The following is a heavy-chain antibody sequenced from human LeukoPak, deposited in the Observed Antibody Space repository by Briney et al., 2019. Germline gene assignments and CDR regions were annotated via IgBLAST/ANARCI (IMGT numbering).Heavy chain of an antibody. D-gene: IGHD3-10*01. CDR1: GGSISSYY. CDR2: IYTSGST. V-gene: IGHV4-4*07. CDR3: ARTPPYGSGLFWFDP. Sequence: SETLSLTCTVSGGSISSYYWSWIRQPAGKGLEWIGRIYTSGSTNYNPSLKSRVTMSVDTSKNQFSLKLSSVTAADTAVYYCARTPPYGSGLFWFDPWGQGTLVTISS. J-gene: IGHJ5*02.